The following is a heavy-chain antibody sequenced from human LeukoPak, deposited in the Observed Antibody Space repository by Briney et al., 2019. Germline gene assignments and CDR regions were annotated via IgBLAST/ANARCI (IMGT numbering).Heavy chain of an antibody. J-gene: IGHJ4*02. CDR2: SRTRAKSYST. D-gene: IGHD3-10*01. V-gene: IGHV3-72*01. CDR3: GRRNYKSDNRDIDY. Sequence: PGGSLRLSCAVSGFTFSDHNMDWVRQAPGRGPEWLGLSRTRAKSYSTEYAASVEGRFTIFRDDSRDLLYLQMSGLKSEDTAVYYCGRRNYKSDNRDIDYWGQGTLVTVSS. CDR1: GFTFSDHN.